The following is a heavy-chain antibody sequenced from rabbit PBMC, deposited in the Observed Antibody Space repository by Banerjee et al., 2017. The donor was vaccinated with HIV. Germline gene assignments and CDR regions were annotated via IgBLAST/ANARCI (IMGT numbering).Heavy chain of an antibody. CDR1: GFDLSNNYI. CDR2: INTGTA. Sequence: QEQLVEYGGGLVKPEGSLTLTCRASGFDLSNNYIIYWVRQAPGKGLEWIGDINTGTAWYASWAKGRFTISKASSTTVTLQLNSLTAADTATYFCARGYTTGVTRLDLWGPGTLVTVS. J-gene: IGHJ3*01. D-gene: IGHD1-1*01. V-gene: IGHV1S45*01. CDR3: ARGYTTGVTRLDL.